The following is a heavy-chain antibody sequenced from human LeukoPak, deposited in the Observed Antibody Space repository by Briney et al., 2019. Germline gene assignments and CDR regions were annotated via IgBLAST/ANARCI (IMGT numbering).Heavy chain of an antibody. CDR3: ARSLNWNYVYWFDP. CDR1: GGSISSFY. V-gene: IGHV4-59*01. D-gene: IGHD1-7*01. J-gene: IGHJ5*02. Sequence: SGTLSLTCTVSGGSISSFYWSWIRQPPGKGLEWIGCISYSGSTNYNPSLKSRVTISVDTSKIQFSLKLTSVTAADTAVYYCARSLNWNYVYWFDPWGQGTLVTVSS. CDR2: ISYSGST.